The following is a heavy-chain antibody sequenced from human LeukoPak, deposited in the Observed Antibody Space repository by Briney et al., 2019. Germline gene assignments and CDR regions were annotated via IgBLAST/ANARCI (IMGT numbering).Heavy chain of an antibody. D-gene: IGHD1-26*01. CDR2: IYSGGST. Sequence: GGSLRLSCAASGFTVNSKYMSWVRQAPGKGLEWVSIIYSGGSTYYADSVKGRFTISRDNSKNTLYLQMNSLRAEDTAVYYCARASSLWELLAGGTNFDYWGQGTLVTVSS. J-gene: IGHJ4*02. V-gene: IGHV3-66*01. CDR1: GFTVNSKY. CDR3: ARASSLWELLAGGTNFDY.